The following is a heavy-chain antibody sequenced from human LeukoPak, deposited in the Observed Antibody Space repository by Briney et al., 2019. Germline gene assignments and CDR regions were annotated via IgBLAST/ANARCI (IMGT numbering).Heavy chain of an antibody. CDR3: ARKGYDFWSCYLGSYYYGMDV. V-gene: IGHV4-61*01. CDR1: GGSVSSGSYY. D-gene: IGHD3-3*01. CDR2: IYYSGST. Sequence: SETLSLTCTVSGGSVSSGSYYWSWIRQPPGKGLEWIGYIYYSGSTNYNPSLKSRVTISVDTSKNQFSLKLSSVTAADTAVYYCARKGYDFWSCYLGSYYYGMDVWGQGTTVTVSS. J-gene: IGHJ6*02.